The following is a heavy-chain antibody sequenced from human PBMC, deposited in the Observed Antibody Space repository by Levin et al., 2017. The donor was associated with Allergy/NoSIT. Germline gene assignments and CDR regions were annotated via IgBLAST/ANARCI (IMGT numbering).Heavy chain of an antibody. CDR3: ARGATATTNYYYGLDG. CDR2: TRNKAKSYTT. D-gene: IGHD4-11*01. V-gene: IGHV3-72*01. CDR1: GFRFSDHY. J-gene: IGHJ6*02. Sequence: SLKISCAASGFRFSDHYMDWVRQAPGKGLEWVGRTRNKAKSYTTEYAASVKDRFTVSRDDSRNSLFLQMSSLKTEDTAVYYCARGATATTNYYYGLDGWGQGTTVTVSS.